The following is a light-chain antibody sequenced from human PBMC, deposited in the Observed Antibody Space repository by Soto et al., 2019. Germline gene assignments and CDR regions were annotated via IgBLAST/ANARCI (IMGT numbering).Light chain of an antibody. J-gene: IGLJ2*01. V-gene: IGLV1-51*01. CDR1: NSNIGNNY. CDR2: DNN. CDR3: GAWDSSLSAGV. Sequence: QSVLTQPPSVSAAPGQKVTISCSGSNSNIGNNYVSWYQQLPETAPKLLIYDNNKRPSGIPDRFSASKSGTSATLGITGLQTGDEADYYCGAWDSSLSAGVFGGGTKVTVL.